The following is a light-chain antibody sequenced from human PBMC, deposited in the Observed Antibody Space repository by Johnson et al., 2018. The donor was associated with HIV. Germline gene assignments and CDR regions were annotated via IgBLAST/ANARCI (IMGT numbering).Light chain of an antibody. V-gene: IGLV1-51*01. CDR3: EIWDNSLNVYV. Sequence: QSVLTQPPSVSAAPGQKVTISCSGSSSNIGNNYVSWYQQLPGTAPKVLIYDNNKRPSGIPDRFSGSKSGTSATLGITGLQTGDEADYYCEIWDNSLNVYVFVTATKVTFL. CDR2: DNN. CDR1: SSNIGNNY. J-gene: IGLJ1*01.